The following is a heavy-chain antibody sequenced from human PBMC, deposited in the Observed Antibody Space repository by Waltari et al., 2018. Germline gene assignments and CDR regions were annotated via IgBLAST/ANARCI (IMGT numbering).Heavy chain of an antibody. J-gene: IGHJ4*02. CDR1: GFTFSSYA. V-gene: IGHV3-23*03. Sequence: EVQLLESGGGLVQPGGSLRLSCAASGFTFSSYAMSWVRQAPGKGLEWVSVIYSGGSTYYADSVKGRFTSSRDNSKNTLYLQMNSLRAEDTAVYYCAKTSRGRAYYFDYWGQGTLVTVSS. CDR3: AKTSRGRAYYFDY. CDR2: IYSGGST.